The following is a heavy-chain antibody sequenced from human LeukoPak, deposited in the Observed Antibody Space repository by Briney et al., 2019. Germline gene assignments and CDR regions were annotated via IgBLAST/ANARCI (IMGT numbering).Heavy chain of an antibody. D-gene: IGHD4-23*01. Sequence: KPGGSLRLSCAASGFTFSDYYMSWIRQAPGKGLEWVSYISSSGSTIYYADSVKGRFTISRDNAKNSLYLQMNSPRAEDTAVYYCASYGGNFRRNFLDYWGQGTLVTVSS. CDR2: ISSSGSTI. J-gene: IGHJ4*02. CDR3: ASYGGNFRRNFLDY. V-gene: IGHV3-11*01. CDR1: GFTFSDYY.